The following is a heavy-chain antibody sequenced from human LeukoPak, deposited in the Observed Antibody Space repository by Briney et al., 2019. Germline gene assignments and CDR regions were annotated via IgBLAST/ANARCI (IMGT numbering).Heavy chain of an antibody. CDR3: AKREAVAAMSDFDY. CDR2: IQHGGGNQ. V-gene: IGHV3-30*02. J-gene: IGHJ4*02. D-gene: IGHD6-19*01. Sequence: PGGSLRLSCAASGFTLNNYYMHWVRQAPGKGLEWVASIQHGGGNQYYVDSVKGRFTISRDNSKNTLYLQMNSLRTEDTAVYYCAKREAVAAMSDFDYWGQGTLVTVSS. CDR1: GFTLNNYY.